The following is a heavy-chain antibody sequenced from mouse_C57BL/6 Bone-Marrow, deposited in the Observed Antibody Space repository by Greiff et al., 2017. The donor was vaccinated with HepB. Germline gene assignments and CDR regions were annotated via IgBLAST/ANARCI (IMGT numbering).Heavy chain of an antibody. V-gene: IGHV1-64*01. CDR2: IHPNSGST. Sequence: QVQLQQPGAELVKPGASVKLSCKASGYTFTSYWMHWVKQRPGQGLEWIGMIHPNSGSTNYNEKFKSKATLTVDKSSSTAYMQLSSLTSEDSAVYYCAREGYYGSSCVWGTGTTVTVSS. CDR3: AREGYYGSSCV. D-gene: IGHD1-1*01. J-gene: IGHJ1*03. CDR1: GYTFTSYW.